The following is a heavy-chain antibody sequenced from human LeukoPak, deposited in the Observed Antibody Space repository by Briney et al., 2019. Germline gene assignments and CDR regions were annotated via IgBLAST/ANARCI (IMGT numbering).Heavy chain of an antibody. D-gene: IGHD5-12*01. J-gene: IGHJ3*01. V-gene: IGHV3-23*01. CDR3: GKYLQPSGYPYALAL. CDR1: GFTFSTYA. CDR2: IIAGSDTT. Sequence: GGSLRLSCSASGFTFSTYAMGWVRQAPVRGLEWVASIIAGSDTTSYADSLKGRFTISRDNSRNTLYLQMNSLSAEDTAVYYCGKYLQPSGYPYALALWGQGTVVTVSS.